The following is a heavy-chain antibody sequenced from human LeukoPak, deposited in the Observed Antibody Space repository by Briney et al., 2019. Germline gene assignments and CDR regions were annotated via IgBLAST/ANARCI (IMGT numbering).Heavy chain of an antibody. Sequence: GSSSGYYCCWSRQPAGKGLEWSCEINHSGSTNYNPSLKSRVTISVDTSKNQFSLKLSSVTAADTAVYYCARRGSYLYYYYYMDVWGKGTTVTISS. CDR3: ARRGSYLYYYYYMDV. D-gene: IGHD1-26*01. CDR2: INHSGST. V-gene: IGHV4-34*01. J-gene: IGHJ6*03. CDR1: GSSSGYY.